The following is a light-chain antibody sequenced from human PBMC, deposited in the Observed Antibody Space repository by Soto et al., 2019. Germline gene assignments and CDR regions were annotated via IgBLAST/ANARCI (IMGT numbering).Light chain of an antibody. CDR1: SSDVGGYNY. CDR3: NSYTSNRIRV. CDR2: DVS. V-gene: IGLV2-11*01. Sequence: QSALTQPRSVSGSPGQSVTISCTGTSSDVGGYNYVSWYQQHPGKAPKLMIYDVSKRPSGVPDRFSGSKSGNTASLTISGLQAEDEADYYCNSYTSNRIRVFGTGTKLTVL. J-gene: IGLJ1*01.